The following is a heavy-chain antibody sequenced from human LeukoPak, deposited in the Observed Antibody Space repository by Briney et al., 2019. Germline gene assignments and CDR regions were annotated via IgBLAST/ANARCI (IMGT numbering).Heavy chain of an antibody. CDR2: ISSSGSTI. J-gene: IGHJ4*02. CDR3: ASESYYDSSGYGPGKN. V-gene: IGHV3-48*03. CDR1: GFTFSSYE. Sequence: PGGSLRLSCAASGFTFSSYEMNWVRQAPGKGLEWVSYISSSGSTIYYADSVEGRFTISRDNAKNSLYLQMNSLRAEDTAVYYCASESYYDSSGYGPGKNWGQGTLVTVSS. D-gene: IGHD3-22*01.